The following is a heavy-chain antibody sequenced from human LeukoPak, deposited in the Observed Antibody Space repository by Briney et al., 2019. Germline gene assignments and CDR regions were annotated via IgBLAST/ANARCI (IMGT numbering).Heavy chain of an antibody. CDR1: GGSFSGYY. CDR3: ARVFSSRYFDY. J-gene: IGHJ4*02. CDR2: INHSGST. Sequence: SETLSLTCAVYGGSFSGYYWSWIRQPPGKGLEWIGEINHSGSTNYNPSLKSRVTISVDTSKNQFSLKLSSVTAADTAVYYCARVFSSRYFDYWGQGTLVTVSS. D-gene: IGHD6-13*01. V-gene: IGHV4-34*01.